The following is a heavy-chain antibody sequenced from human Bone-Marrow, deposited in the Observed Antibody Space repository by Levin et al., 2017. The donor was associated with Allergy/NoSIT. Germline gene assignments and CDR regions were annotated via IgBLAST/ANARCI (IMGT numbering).Heavy chain of an antibody. Sequence: ASVKVSCKASGGTFSSYAISWVRQAPGQGLEWMGGIIPIFGTANYAQKFQGRVTITADKSTSTAYMELSSLRSEDTAVYYCARVWSIAAAGNYYYMDVWGKGTTVTVSS. J-gene: IGHJ6*03. D-gene: IGHD6-13*01. V-gene: IGHV1-69*06. CDR2: IIPIFGTA. CDR3: ARVWSIAAAGNYYYMDV. CDR1: GGTFSSYA.